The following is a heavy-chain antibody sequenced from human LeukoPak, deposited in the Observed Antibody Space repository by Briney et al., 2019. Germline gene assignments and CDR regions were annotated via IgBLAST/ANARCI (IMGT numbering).Heavy chain of an antibody. J-gene: IGHJ4*02. CDR2: MNPNSGNT. Sequence: ASVTVSCKASGYTFTSYDINWVRQAPGQGLEWMGWMNPNSGNTDYAQKFQGRVTITRNTSISTAYMELSSLRSVDTAVYYCAREMDSVTAFLDWGQGTLVTVSS. D-gene: IGHD1-20*01. CDR3: AREMDSVTAFLD. V-gene: IGHV1-8*01. CDR1: GYTFTSYD.